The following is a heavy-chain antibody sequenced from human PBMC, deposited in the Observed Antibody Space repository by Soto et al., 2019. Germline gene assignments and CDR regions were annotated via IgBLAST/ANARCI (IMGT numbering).Heavy chain of an antibody. CDR1: GYTLTELS. CDR3: APDLYSGYDRTLWFDP. J-gene: IGHJ5*02. CDR2: FDPEDGET. V-gene: IGHV1-24*01. Sequence: ASVKVSCKVSGYTLTELSMHWVRQAPGKGLEWMGGFDPEDGETIYAQKFQGRVTMTEDTSTDTAYMELSSLRSEDTAVYYCAPDLYSGYDRTLWFDPWGQGTLVTVSS. D-gene: IGHD5-12*01.